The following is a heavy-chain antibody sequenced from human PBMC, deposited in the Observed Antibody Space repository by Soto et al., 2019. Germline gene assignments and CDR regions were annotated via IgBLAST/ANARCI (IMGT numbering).Heavy chain of an antibody. D-gene: IGHD3-22*01. Sequence: GGSLRLSCAASGSTFTNYAMSWVRQAPGKGLEWVSGISGSGGSTYYADSVKGRFTISRDSSKNTLYLQMNSVRAEDTAVSYFAKGSRVVITVGGQFDYWGQGNLVTVSS. CDR3: AKGSRVVITVGGQFDY. CDR2: ISGSGGST. V-gene: IGHV3-23*01. CDR1: GSTFTNYA. J-gene: IGHJ4*02.